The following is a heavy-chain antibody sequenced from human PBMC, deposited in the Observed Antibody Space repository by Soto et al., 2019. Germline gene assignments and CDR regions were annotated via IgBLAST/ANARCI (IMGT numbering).Heavy chain of an antibody. CDR2: ISNGGSTI. Sequence: GGSLRLSCAASGFNFRNYEMNWVRQAPGKGLEWISYISNGGSTIQYADSVKGRFTVSRDNAKNSLSLHMTSLRIEGTAIYFCARVSSGSGIFGCLDPWGQGTLVTVSS. CDR1: GFNFRNYE. D-gene: IGHD3-10*01. V-gene: IGHV3-48*03. J-gene: IGHJ5*02. CDR3: ARVSSGSGIFGCLDP.